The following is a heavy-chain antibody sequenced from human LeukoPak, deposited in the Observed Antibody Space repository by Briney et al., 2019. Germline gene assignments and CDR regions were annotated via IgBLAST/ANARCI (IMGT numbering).Heavy chain of an antibody. CDR2: INPNSGDT. D-gene: IGHD2/OR15-2a*01. Sequence: GASVKVSCKASGYTFTDYYMHWVRQAPGRGLEWMGWINPNSGDTEYAQKFQGRVTMTRDTSISTAYMDLSSLTSDDTAVYYCARDQSQYRANYWGQGTRVTVSS. CDR1: GYTFTDYY. V-gene: IGHV1-2*02. CDR3: ARDQSQYRANY. J-gene: IGHJ4*02.